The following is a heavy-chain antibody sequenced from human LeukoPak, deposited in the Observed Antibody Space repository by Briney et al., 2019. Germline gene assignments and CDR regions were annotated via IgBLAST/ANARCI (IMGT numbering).Heavy chain of an antibody. J-gene: IGHJ4*02. D-gene: IGHD1-1*01. CDR2: IYSGGST. CDR3: ARDRGANWVDY. Sequence: GGSLRLSCAASEFSVGSNYMTWVRQAPGKGLEWVSLIYSGGSTYYADSVKGRFTISRDNSKNTLYLQMNSLRAEDTAVYYCARDRGANWVDYWGQGTLVTVSS. V-gene: IGHV3-66*01. CDR1: EFSVGSNY.